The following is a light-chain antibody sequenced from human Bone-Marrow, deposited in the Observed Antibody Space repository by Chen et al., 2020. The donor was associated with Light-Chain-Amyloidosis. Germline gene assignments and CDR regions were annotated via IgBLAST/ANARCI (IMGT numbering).Light chain of an antibody. J-gene: IGLJ3*02. CDR1: NIGSKS. Sequence: SYVLTQPPSVSVAPGKTARITCGGSNIGSKSVHWYQQQPGQAPLLVVYDDSDRPSGIPERLSGSNSGNTATLTISRVEAGDEADYYCQVWDRSSDRPVFGGGTKLTVL. V-gene: IGLV3-21*03. CDR2: DDS. CDR3: QVWDRSSDRPV.